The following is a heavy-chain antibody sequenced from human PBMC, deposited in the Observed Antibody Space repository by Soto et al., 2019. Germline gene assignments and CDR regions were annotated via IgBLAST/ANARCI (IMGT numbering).Heavy chain of an antibody. CDR2: IYSGGST. J-gene: IGHJ6*02. V-gene: IGHV3-66*01. CDR1: GFTVSSNY. CDR3: ARDGRASQNYYGMDV. Sequence: GGSLRLSCASSGFTVSSNYMSLIRQAPGKGLEWVSVIYSGGSTYYADSVKGRFTISRDNSKNTLYLQMNSLRAEDTAVYYCARDGRASQNYYGMDVWGQGTTVTVSS.